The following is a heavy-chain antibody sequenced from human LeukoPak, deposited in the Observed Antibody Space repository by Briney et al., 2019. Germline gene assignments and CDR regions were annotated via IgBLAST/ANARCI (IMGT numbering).Heavy chain of an antibody. CDR2: IYYSGST. CDR1: GGSTSSSSYY. V-gene: IGHV4-39*01. J-gene: IGHJ4*02. CDR3: ARQGYADFSSRPFDY. Sequence: PSETLSLTCTVSGGSTSSSSYYWGWIRQPPGKGLEWIGSIYYSGSTYYNPSLKSRVTISVDTSKNQFSLKLSSVTAADTAVYYCARQGYADFSSRPFDYWGQGTLVTVSS. D-gene: IGHD4-17*01.